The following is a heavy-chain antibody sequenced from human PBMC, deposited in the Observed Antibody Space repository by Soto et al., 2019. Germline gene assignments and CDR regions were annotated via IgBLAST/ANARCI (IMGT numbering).Heavy chain of an antibody. CDR3: AKDLSDYDFWSGYSDDY. Sequence: GGSLRLSCAASGFTFSSYAMSWVRQAPGKGLEWVSAISGSGGSTYYADSVKGQFTISRDNSKNTLYLQMNSLRAEDTAVYYCAKDLSDYDFWSGYSDDYWGQGTLVTVSS. D-gene: IGHD3-3*01. CDR2: ISGSGGST. J-gene: IGHJ4*02. V-gene: IGHV3-23*01. CDR1: GFTFSSYA.